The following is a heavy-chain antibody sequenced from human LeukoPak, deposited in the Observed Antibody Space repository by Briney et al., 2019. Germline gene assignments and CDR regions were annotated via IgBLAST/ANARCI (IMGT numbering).Heavy chain of an antibody. CDR3: AKDRIITMVRGVIIDY. CDR2: ISWNSGSI. Sequence: GGPLRLSCAASGFTFDDYAMHWVRQAPGKGLEWVSGISWNSGSIGYADSVKGRFTISRDNAKNSLYLQMNSLRAEDTALYYCAKDRIITMVRGVIIDYWGQGTLVTVSS. V-gene: IGHV3-9*01. J-gene: IGHJ4*02. D-gene: IGHD3-10*01. CDR1: GFTFDDYA.